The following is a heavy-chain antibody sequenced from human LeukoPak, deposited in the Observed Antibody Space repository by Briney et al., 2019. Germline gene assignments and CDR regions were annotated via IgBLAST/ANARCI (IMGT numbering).Heavy chain of an antibody. CDR3: ARGGGITIFGVALNWFDP. V-gene: IGHV4-34*01. CDR1: GGSFSGYY. D-gene: IGHD3-3*01. J-gene: IGHJ5*02. CDR2: INHSGST. Sequence: SETLSLTCAVYGGSFSGYYWSWIRQPPGKGLEWIGEINHSGSTNYNPSLKSRVTISVDTSKNQFSLKLSSVTAADTAVYYCARGGGITIFGVALNWFDPWGQGTLVTVPS.